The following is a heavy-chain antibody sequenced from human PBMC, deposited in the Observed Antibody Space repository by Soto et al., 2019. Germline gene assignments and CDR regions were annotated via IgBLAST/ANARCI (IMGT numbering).Heavy chain of an antibody. Sequence: QMHLVESGGGVVQPGRSLRLSCSASGFTFRNYGMHWVRQAPGKGLEWVAVISKDGSNKYYADPVKGRFTISRDNSKNTLFLQMNTLRAEDTAVYYCAKDNGDGVDFWSGSPYYNYYGLDVWGQGTTVTVSS. J-gene: IGHJ6*02. CDR2: ISKDGSNK. CDR3: AKDNGDGVDFWSGSPYYNYYGLDV. CDR1: GFTFRNYG. V-gene: IGHV3-30*18. D-gene: IGHD3-3*01.